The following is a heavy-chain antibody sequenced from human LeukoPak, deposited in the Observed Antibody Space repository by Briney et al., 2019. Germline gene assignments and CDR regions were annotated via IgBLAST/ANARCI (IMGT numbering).Heavy chain of an antibody. D-gene: IGHD5-12*01. Sequence: LSLTCTVYGGSFSGYYWSWIRQPPGKALEWVSYISSSGSTMYYTDSVKGRFTISRDNAKDSLYLQMNSLRAEDTAVYYCARDPGSGYEEHFDYWGQGTLVTVSS. V-gene: IGHV3-11*01. CDR3: ARDPGSGYEEHFDY. CDR2: ISSSGSTM. CDR1: GGSFSGYY. J-gene: IGHJ4*02.